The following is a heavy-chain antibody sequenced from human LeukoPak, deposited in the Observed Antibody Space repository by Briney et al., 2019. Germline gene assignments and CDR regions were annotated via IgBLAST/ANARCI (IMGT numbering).Heavy chain of an antibody. CDR2: VNHSGTA. D-gene: IGHD1-26*01. CDR1: GGSFSGYY. J-gene: IGHJ3*02. Sequence: SETLSLTCAVHGGSFSGYYWSWIRQPPGQRLEWIGEVNHSGTARYNPSLESRVTISVDTSKSQSSLNVYFVTAADTAVYYCASLNPFSGRRNAFDIWGQGAMVTVSS. V-gene: IGHV4-34*01. CDR3: ASLNPFSGRRNAFDI.